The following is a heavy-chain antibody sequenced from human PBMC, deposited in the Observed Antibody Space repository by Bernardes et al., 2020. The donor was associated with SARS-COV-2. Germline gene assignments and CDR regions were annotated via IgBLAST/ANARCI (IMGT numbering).Heavy chain of an antibody. J-gene: IGHJ6*02. Sequence: ASVKVSCKVSGYTLTELSMHWVRQAPGKGLEWMGGFDPEDGETIYAQKFQGRVTITADESTSTAYMELSSLRSEDTAVYYCARGGWGGRGDYYYGMDVWGQGTTVTVSS. CDR2: FDPEDGET. CDR1: GYTLTELS. V-gene: IGHV1-24*01. D-gene: IGHD2-21*01. CDR3: ARGGWGGRGDYYYGMDV.